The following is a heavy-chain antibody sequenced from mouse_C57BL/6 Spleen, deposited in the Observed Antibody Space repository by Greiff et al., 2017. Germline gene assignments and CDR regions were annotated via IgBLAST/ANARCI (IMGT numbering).Heavy chain of an antibody. CDR2: IHPNSGST. CDR1: GYTFTSYW. J-gene: IGHJ4*01. V-gene: IGHV1-64*01. CDR3: ASPSTGTDAMDY. Sequence: QVQLQQPGAELVKPGASVKLSCKASGYTFTSYWMHWVKQRPGQGLEWIGMIHPNSGSTNYNEKFKSKATLTVDKSSSTAYMQLSSLTSEDSAVYYCASPSTGTDAMDYWGQGTSVTVSS. D-gene: IGHD4-1*02.